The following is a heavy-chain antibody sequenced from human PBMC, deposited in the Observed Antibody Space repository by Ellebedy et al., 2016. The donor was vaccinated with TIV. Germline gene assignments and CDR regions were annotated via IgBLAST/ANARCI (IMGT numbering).Heavy chain of an antibody. J-gene: IGHJ4*02. CDR1: GFTFSNYW. CDR3: ARGVVSYFDY. CDR2: IKQDDSEK. Sequence: GESLKISXVASGFTFSNYWMFWVRQAPGKGLEWVVNIKQDDSEKYYVDSVKGRFTVSRDNAKNSLYLQMNSLTVEDTAVYFCARGVVSYFDYWGQGTLVTVSS. V-gene: IGHV3-7*01. D-gene: IGHD2-15*01.